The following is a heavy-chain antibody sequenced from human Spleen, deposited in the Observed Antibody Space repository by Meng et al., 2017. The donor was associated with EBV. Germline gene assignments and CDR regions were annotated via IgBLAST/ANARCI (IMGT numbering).Heavy chain of an antibody. CDR2: INEDGATT. J-gene: IGHJ4*02. CDR1: GFTFSSDW. V-gene: IGHV3-74*01. CDR3: SRGRVGSDNY. Sequence: VHREVVGVALVLRGGSRILCCACSGFTFSSDWMHWVRQVPGKGLVWVSRINEDGATTTCTDSVKGRFTISRDNAKNTLYLQMNSLRAEDTAVYYCSRGRVGSDNYWGQGTLVTVSS.